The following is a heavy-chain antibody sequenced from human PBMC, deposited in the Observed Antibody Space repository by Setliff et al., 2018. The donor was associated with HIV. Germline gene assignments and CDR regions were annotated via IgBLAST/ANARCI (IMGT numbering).Heavy chain of an antibody. CDR3: ARESTTLNPPIPFDC. J-gene: IGHJ4*02. V-gene: IGHV4-4*08. D-gene: IGHD1-1*01. CDR2: IYTSGST. Sequence: SETLSLTCTVSGGSISSYYWSWIRQSPEKGLEWIGYIYTSGSTNYNPSLRSRVTISVDTSKNEFSLQLSSVTAADTAVYYCARESTTLNPPIPFDCWGQGTLVTVSS. CDR1: GGSISSYY.